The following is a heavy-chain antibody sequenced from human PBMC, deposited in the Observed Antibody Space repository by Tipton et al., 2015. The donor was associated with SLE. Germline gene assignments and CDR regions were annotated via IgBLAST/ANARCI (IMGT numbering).Heavy chain of an antibody. V-gene: IGHV4-39*07. D-gene: IGHD2-21*01. CDR2: IYFSGSA. CDR3: ARRRFQSAPDY. J-gene: IGHJ4*02. Sequence: TLSLTCTVSDASISSGSSFWGWIRQPPGKGLEWIGSIYFSGSAYYNPSLKSRVTMSVDTSMNQFSLRLRSVTAADTAVYYCARRRFQSAPDYWGQGTLVSVSS. CDR1: DASISSGSSF.